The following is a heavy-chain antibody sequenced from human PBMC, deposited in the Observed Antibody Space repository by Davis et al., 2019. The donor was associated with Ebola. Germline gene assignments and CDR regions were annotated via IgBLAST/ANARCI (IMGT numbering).Heavy chain of an antibody. Sequence: GESLKISCATSGFTFNNYAMSWVRQTPGKGLQWVSGISGSGTKTYYADSMKGRFTISRDNSKNTLYLQMNSLRAEDTAVYYCARAGRPHYFDYWGQGTLVTVSS. V-gene: IGHV3-23*01. CDR3: ARAGRPHYFDY. CDR2: ISGSGTKT. CDR1: GFTFNNYA. J-gene: IGHJ4*02.